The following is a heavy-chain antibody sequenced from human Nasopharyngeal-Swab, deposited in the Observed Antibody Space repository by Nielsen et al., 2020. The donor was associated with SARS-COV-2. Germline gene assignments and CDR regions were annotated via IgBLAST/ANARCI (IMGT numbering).Heavy chain of an antibody. CDR3: VKVRPLAVAGHFDY. V-gene: IGHV7-4-1*02. CDR2: INTNTGNP. D-gene: IGHD6-19*01. Sequence: WVRQAPGQGLEWMGWINTNTGNPTYAQGFIGRFVFSLDTSVSTAYLQISSLKAEDTVVYCCVKVRPLAVAGHFDYWGQGTLVTVSS. J-gene: IGHJ4*02.